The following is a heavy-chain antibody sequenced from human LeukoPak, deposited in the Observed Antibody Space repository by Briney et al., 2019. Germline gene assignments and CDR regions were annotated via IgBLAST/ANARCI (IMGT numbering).Heavy chain of an antibody. CDR1: GYTFTGYY. CDR2: INPNSGGT. CDR3: ACRRYSGSYFDAFDI. D-gene: IGHD1-26*01. V-gene: IGHV1-2*02. Sequence: ASVKVSCKTSGYTFTGYYMHWVRQAPGQGLEWMGWINPNSGGTNYAQKFQGRVTMTRDTSISTAYMELSKLRSDDTAVYYCACRRYSGSYFDAFDIWGQGTMVTVSS. J-gene: IGHJ3*02.